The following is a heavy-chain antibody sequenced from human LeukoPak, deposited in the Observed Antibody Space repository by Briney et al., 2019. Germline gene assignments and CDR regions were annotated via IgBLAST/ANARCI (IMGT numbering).Heavy chain of an antibody. J-gene: IGHJ4*02. CDR3: ATETNGRHYDY. CDR1: GLTFSTSG. V-gene: IGHV3-21*06. Sequence: GGSLRLSCTASGLTFSTSGFNWIRQAPGKGLEWVASIGPTGSDRYHADSIKGRFTISIDNANNFLYLQMNILRAEDTAVYYCATETNGRHYDYWGQGTLLTVSS. D-gene: IGHD1-14*01. CDR2: IGPTGSDR.